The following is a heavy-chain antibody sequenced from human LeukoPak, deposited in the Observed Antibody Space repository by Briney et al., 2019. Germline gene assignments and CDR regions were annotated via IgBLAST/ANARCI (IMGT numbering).Heavy chain of an antibody. Sequence: ASVKVSCKASGYTFTGYYMHWARQAPGQGLEWMGWINPNSGGTNYAQKFQGRVTMTRDTSISTAYMELSRLRSDDTAVYYCARRRFGELLLGYYYYMDVWGKGTTVTVSS. V-gene: IGHV1-2*02. CDR1: GYTFTGYY. D-gene: IGHD3-10*01. J-gene: IGHJ6*03. CDR2: INPNSGGT. CDR3: ARRRFGELLLGYYYYMDV.